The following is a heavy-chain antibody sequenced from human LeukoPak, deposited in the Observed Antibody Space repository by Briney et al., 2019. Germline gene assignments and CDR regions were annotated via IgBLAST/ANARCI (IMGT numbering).Heavy chain of an antibody. CDR2: IYYSGST. CDR1: GGSISSGDYY. Sequence: SETLSLTCTVSGGSISSGDYYWSWIRQPPGKGPEWIGYIYYSGSTYYNPSLKSRVTISVDTSKNQFSLKLSSVTAADTAVYYCARAYYGSGSYHRVYYFDYWGQGTLVTVSS. D-gene: IGHD3-10*01. J-gene: IGHJ4*02. V-gene: IGHV4-30-4*01. CDR3: ARAYYGSGSYHRVYYFDY.